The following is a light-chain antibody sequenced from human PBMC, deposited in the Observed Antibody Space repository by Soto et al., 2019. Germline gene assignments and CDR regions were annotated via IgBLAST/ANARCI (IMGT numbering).Light chain of an antibody. CDR2: GAS. J-gene: IGKJ1*01. Sequence: EIELTQSPGTLSLSPGERATLSCRASQSVSSSYIAWYQQKPGQAPRLLISGASSRATGIPDRFSGSGSGTDFTLTINRLEPDDFAVYYCQQYDSSPRTFGQGTKVQIK. V-gene: IGKV3-20*01. CDR1: QSVSSSY. CDR3: QQYDSSPRT.